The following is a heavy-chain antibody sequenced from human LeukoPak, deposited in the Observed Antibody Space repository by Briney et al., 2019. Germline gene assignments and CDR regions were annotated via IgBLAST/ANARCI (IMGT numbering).Heavy chain of an antibody. V-gene: IGHV3-48*03. J-gene: IGHJ4*02. CDR3: SRDVNNTFDY. CDR2: IDGSGSTM. CDR1: GFTFRNYE. D-gene: IGHD1-14*01. Sequence: GGSLRLSCAASGFTFRNYELIWVRQAPGKGLEFVSYIDGSGSTMYYADSVKGRFTISRDNAKNSVFLQMNSLRAEDTAVYYCSRDVNNTFDYWGQGTLVTVSS.